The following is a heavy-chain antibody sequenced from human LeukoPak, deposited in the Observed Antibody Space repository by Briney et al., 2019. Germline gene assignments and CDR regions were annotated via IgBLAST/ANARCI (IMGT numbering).Heavy chain of an antibody. J-gene: IGHJ4*02. D-gene: IGHD3-10*01. CDR3: ARYGASVY. CDR1: GFIFDDYG. V-gene: IGHV3-20*04. Sequence: PGGSLRLSCAASGFIFDDYGMSWVRQAPGKGLEWVSGINWSGDSTGYADSVKGRFTISRDNARNSLYLQMNSLRAEVTALYYCARYGASVYWGQGTLVTVSS. CDR2: INWSGDST.